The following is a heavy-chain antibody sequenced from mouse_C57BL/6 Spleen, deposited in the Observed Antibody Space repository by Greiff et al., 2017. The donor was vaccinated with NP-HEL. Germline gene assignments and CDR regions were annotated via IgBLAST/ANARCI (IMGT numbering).Heavy chain of an antibody. J-gene: IGHJ2*01. V-gene: IGHV1-80*01. Sequence: QVQLQQSGAELVKPGASVKISCKASGYAFSSYWMNWVKQRPGKGLEWIGQIYPGDGDTNYNGKFKGKATLTADKSSSTAYMQLSSLTSEDSAVYFCARSIYYGNSYFDYWGQGTTLTVSS. D-gene: IGHD2-1*01. CDR2: IYPGDGDT. CDR3: ARSIYYGNSYFDY. CDR1: GYAFSSYW.